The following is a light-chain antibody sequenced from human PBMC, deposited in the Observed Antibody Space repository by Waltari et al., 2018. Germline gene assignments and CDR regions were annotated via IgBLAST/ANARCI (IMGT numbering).Light chain of an antibody. CDR2: GTI. CDR1: QSVGGD. CDR3: QQYNNWPLT. J-gene: IGKJ4*01. V-gene: IGKV3-15*01. Sequence: EVVMTQSPATLSVSPGESATLACGASQSVGGDLAWYQQNPGQAPSLLIYGTINKPTGVSARFSGSGSGTEFTLTISRLQSEDFAVYYCQQYNNWPLTFGGGTKVEI.